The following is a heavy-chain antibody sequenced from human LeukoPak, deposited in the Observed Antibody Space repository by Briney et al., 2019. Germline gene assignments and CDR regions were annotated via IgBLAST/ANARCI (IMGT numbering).Heavy chain of an antibody. J-gene: IGHJ5*02. CDR1: GGTFSSYA. V-gene: IGHV1-69*13. Sequence: ASVKVSCKASGGTFSSYAISWVRQAPGQGLEWMGGIIPIFGTANYAQKFQGRVTITADESTSTAYMELSSLRSEDTAVYYCARSGRSGYLNWFDPWGQGTLVTVSS. CDR3: ARSGRSGYLNWFDP. D-gene: IGHD3-3*01. CDR2: IIPIFGTA.